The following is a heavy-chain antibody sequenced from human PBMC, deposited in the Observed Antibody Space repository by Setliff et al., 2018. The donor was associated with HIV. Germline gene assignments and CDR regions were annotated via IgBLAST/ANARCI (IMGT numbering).Heavy chain of an antibody. D-gene: IGHD6-13*01. Sequence: SETLSLTCNISGVSIPTNYWNWIRQTAGKGLEWIGRIYTTGGTNYNPALKSRVTMSIDTSKNQISLKLNSVTAADTATYYCARSNPGITAGLLAYWGPGTLVTVSS. J-gene: IGHJ4*02. CDR2: IYTTGGT. CDR1: GVSIPTNY. V-gene: IGHV4-4*07. CDR3: ARSNPGITAGLLAY.